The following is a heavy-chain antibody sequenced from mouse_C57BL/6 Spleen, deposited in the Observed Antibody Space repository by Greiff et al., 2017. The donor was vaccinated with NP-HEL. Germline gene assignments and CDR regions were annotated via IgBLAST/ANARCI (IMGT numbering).Heavy chain of an antibody. J-gene: IGHJ4*01. CDR1: GFTFSDYG. Sequence: VKLMESGGGLVKPGGSLKLSCAASGFTFSDYGMHWVRQAPEKGLEWVAYISSGSSTIYYADTVKGRFTISRDNAKNTLFLQMTSLRSEDTAMYYCAREPPYAMDYGGKETTVTVSS. V-gene: IGHV5-17*01. CDR2: ISSGSSTI. CDR3: AREPPYAMDY.